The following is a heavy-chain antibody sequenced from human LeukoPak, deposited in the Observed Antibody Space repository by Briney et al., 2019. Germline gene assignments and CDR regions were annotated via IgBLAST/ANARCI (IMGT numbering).Heavy chain of an antibody. CDR3: TRAPTGGDY. D-gene: IGHD1-1*01. J-gene: IGHJ4*02. Sequence: GGSLRLSCTASGLTFGDYAMSWVRQAPGKGLEWVAFIRSKAYGGTTEYAASVKGRFTISRDDSKSIAYLQMNSLKTEDTAVYYCTRAPTGGDYWGQGTLVTVSS. CDR2: IRSKAYGGTT. V-gene: IGHV3-49*04. CDR1: GLTFGDYA.